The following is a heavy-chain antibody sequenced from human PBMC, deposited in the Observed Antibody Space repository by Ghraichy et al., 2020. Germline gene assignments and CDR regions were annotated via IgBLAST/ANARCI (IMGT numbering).Heavy chain of an antibody. J-gene: IGHJ4*02. CDR3: ARDPVPVTGARYFDS. D-gene: IGHD6-19*01. V-gene: IGHV3-30-3*01. CDR1: EFTFSTYA. CDR2: ISVDGNTK. Sequence: GGSLRLSCAASEFTFSTYAMHWVRQAPGKGLEWVAVISVDGNTKYYADSVKGRFTISRDNSKNTLYLEMNNLRAEDTAVYYCARDPVPVTGARYFDSWGQGTLVTVSS.